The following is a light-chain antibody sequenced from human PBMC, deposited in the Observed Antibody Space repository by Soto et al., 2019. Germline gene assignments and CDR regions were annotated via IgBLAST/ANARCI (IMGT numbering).Light chain of an antibody. V-gene: IGKV3-15*01. CDR3: QQYNYWPPFT. CDR2: GVF. CDR1: QSASNN. J-gene: IGKJ2*01. Sequence: EIVMTQSPATLSVSPGERATLSCRASQSASNNVAWYHQKPGQPPRLLIYGVFNRATGLPARLSGSGSGTDFTLTISSLQSEDFGIYYCQQYNYWPPFTFGQGTKLEIK.